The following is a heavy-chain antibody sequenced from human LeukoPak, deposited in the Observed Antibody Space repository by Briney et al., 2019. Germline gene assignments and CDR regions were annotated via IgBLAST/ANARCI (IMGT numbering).Heavy chain of an antibody. CDR3: VRQYCGSTGCYPYFDY. CDR1: GGSISSYY. CDR2: IYYSGST. Sequence: SETLSLTCTVSGGSISSYYWSWIRQPPGKGLEWIGYIYYSGSTNYNPSLKSRVTISVDTSKNQFSLRLSSATAADTAIYYCVRQYCGSTGCYPYFDYWGQGTLVTVSS. J-gene: IGHJ4*02. D-gene: IGHD2-2*01. V-gene: IGHV4-59*01.